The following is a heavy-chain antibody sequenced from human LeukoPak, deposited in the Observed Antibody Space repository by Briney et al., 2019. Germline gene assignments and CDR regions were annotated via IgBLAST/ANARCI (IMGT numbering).Heavy chain of an antibody. J-gene: IGHJ4*02. Sequence: EGSLRLSCAASGFIFRSYWMSWVRQAPGKGLEWVADIKQEGSEKYYADSVKGRFTISRDDAKNSLYLEMSSLRAEDTAVYYCATRYYHDTSGYSFDNWGQGTLVAVS. CDR2: IKQEGSEK. CDR1: GFIFRSYW. CDR3: ATRYYHDTSGYSFDN. V-gene: IGHV3-7*01. D-gene: IGHD3-22*01.